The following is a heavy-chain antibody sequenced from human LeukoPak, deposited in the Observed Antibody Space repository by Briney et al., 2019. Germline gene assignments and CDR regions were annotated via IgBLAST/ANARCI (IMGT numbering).Heavy chain of an antibody. CDR3: ARRGTDYCTPSSCHPNWFAP. CDR1: GFIFSDYY. Sequence: EGSLRLSCAASGFIFSDYYMSWMRQAPGKGLEWLSYIDGSSSRTNYADSVKGRFTISRDNVKNSLYLQMNSLRAEDTAVYFCARRGTDYCTPSSCHPNWFAPWGQGTQVTVSS. J-gene: IGHJ5*02. CDR2: IDGSSSRT. V-gene: IGHV3-11*03. D-gene: IGHD4-11*01.